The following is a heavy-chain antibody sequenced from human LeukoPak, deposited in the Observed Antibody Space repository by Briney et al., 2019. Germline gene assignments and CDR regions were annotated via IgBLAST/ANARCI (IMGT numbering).Heavy chain of an antibody. V-gene: IGHV1-69*05. J-gene: IGHJ3*02. D-gene: IGHD3-22*01. CDR2: IIPIFGTA. CDR1: GGTFSSYA. CDR3: ARKERGYYDSSGPDEAFDI. Sequence: SVKVSCKASGGTFSSYAISWVRQAPGQGLEWMGGIIPIFGTANYAQKFQGKVTITTAESTSTAYMELSSLRSEDTAVYYCARKERGYYDSSGPDEAFDIWGQGTMVTVSS.